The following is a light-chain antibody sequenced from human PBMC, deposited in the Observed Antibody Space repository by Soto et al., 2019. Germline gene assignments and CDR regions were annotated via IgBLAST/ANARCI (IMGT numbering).Light chain of an antibody. V-gene: IGKV3-15*01. J-gene: IGKJ1*01. CDR2: GAS. CDR1: QSVDDN. CDR3: QQYNNWPQT. Sequence: IVMTQSPATLSVSPGERATLSCRASQSVDDNLAWYQQKPGQAPRLLIYGASTRATGIPARFSGSGSGTEFTLTISGLQSEDFAVYYCQQYNNWPQTFGQGTKVDIK.